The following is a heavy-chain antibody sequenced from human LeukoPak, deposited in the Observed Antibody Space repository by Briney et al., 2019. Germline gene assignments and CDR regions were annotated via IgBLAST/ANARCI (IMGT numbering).Heavy chain of an antibody. CDR2: IYHSGST. CDR1: GYYIGSGYY. D-gene: IGHD6-6*01. Sequence: PSETLSPICAVSGYYIGSGYYWGWIRQPPGKGLEWMGSIYHSGSTYYNPSPKSRDTMSVDTSKTQFSLKLSSVTAPDSAVYYCARLPSYSSSSPFFDYGGQGTLVTVTA. CDR3: ARLPSYSSSSPFFDY. J-gene: IGHJ4*02. V-gene: IGHV4-38-2*01.